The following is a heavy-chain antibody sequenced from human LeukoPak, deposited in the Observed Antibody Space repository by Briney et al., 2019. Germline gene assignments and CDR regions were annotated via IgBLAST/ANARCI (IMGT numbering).Heavy chain of an antibody. CDR1: GFTLSHFC. J-gene: IGHJ4*02. D-gene: IGHD2-15*01. CDR2: TRFYGSKR. CDR3: AKDKVDCSGGTCSNHIDY. Sequence: GGTLRLSCATSGFTLSHFCIHGVRQAPAKGREGGGFTRFYGSKRYYADSVKGRFTITGDTSKSAVYLYMNSLRLEDTAVYFCAKDKVDCSGGTCSNHIDYWGPGTLVTVSS. V-gene: IGHV3-30*02.